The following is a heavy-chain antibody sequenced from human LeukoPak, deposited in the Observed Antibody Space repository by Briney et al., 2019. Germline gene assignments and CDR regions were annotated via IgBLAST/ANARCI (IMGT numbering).Heavy chain of an antibody. CDR1: GITFSSYW. V-gene: IGHV3-7*01. CDR2: IKHDGSEK. Sequence: GGSLRLSCAVSGITFSSYWMSWVRQAPGKGLEWVANIKHDGSEKYYVDSVKGRFTISRDNAKNSLYLQMNSLRAEDTAVYYCARSHYGMDVWGQGTTVTVSS. CDR3: ARSHYGMDV. J-gene: IGHJ6*02.